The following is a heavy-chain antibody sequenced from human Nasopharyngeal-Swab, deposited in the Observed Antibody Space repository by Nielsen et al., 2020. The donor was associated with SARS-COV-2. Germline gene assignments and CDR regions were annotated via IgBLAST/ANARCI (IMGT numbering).Heavy chain of an antibody. CDR3: ARDQLGDTAMVTLDY. J-gene: IGHJ4*02. CDR1: GFTFSSYA. Sequence: GGSLRLSCAASGFTFSSYAMHWVRQAPGKGLEWVAVISYDGSNKYYADSVKGRFTISRDNSKNTLYLQMNSLRAEDTAVYYCARDQLGDTAMVTLDYWGRGTLVTVSS. CDR2: ISYDGSNK. V-gene: IGHV3-30*04. D-gene: IGHD5-18*01.